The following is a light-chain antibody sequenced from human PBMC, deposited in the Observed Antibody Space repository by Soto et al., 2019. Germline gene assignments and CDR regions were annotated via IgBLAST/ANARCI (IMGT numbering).Light chain of an antibody. CDR2: DAS. Sequence: ETAMTQSPAALSMSPGDRATLSCRASQTVGTKVAWYQQKAGQAPRLVIYDASTRATGVPARFSGSGSGTEVTLTISSPQAEDSAIYFCQQHSDWPPLTFGGGTKVEIK. CDR1: QTVGTK. CDR3: QQHSDWPPLT. V-gene: IGKV3-15*01. J-gene: IGKJ4*01.